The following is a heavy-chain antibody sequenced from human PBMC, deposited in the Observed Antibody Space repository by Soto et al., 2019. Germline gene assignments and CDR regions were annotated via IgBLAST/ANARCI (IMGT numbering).Heavy chain of an antibody. CDR1: GGSISSGSYY. CDR2: IYYSGST. D-gene: IGHD3-10*01. Sequence: QVQLQESGPGLVKPSQTLSLTCTVSGGSISSGSYYWSWIRQLPGMGLEWIGYIYYSGSTYYNPSLKSRVTISVDTSKNQFSLKLNSVTAADTAVYYCATRTDYYYGSGSLGGMDVWGQGTTVTVSS. CDR3: ATRTDYYYGSGSLGGMDV. V-gene: IGHV4-31*03. J-gene: IGHJ6*02.